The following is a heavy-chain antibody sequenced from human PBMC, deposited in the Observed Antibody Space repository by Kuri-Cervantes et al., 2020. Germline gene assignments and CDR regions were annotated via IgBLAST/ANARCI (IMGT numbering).Heavy chain of an antibody. J-gene: IGHJ4*02. V-gene: IGHV4-34*01. D-gene: IGHD6-19*01. CDR1: GGSFSGYY. Sequence: SETLSLTCAVYGGSFSGYYWSWIRQPPGKGLEWIGEINHSGSTYYNPSLKSRVTISVDTSKTQFSLKLSSVTAADTAIYYCARLYGSGWYYFDYWGQGTLVTVSS. CDR2: INHSGST. CDR3: ARLYGSGWYYFDY.